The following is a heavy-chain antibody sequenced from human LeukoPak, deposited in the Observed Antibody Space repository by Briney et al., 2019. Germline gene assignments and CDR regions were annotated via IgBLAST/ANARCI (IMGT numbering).Heavy chain of an antibody. CDR2: FDPEDGET. V-gene: IGHV1-24*01. D-gene: IGHD3-10*01. CDR1: GYTLTELS. CDR3: ATGVTMVRGVITPPGDY. Sequence: ASVKVSCKVSGYTLTELSMHWVRQAPGKGLEGMGGFDPEDGETIYAQKFQGRVAMTEDTSTDTAYMELSSLRSEDTAVYYCATGVTMVRGVITPPGDYWGQGTLVTVSS. J-gene: IGHJ4*02.